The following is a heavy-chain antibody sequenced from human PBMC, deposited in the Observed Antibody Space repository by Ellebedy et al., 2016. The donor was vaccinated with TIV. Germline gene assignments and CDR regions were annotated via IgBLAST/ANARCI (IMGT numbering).Heavy chain of an antibody. V-gene: IGHV3-23*01. CDR1: GFTFTNYA. J-gene: IGHJ3*01. CDR2: IGAGSGTT. CDR3: ARVFREDIYNVGGAFDL. Sequence: GESLKISCAASGFTFTNYAMNWVRQAPGKGLEWVSTIGAGSGTTYYAGSVKGRFTFSRDNSKNTLYLQMNGLGVDDTAMYYCARVFREDIYNVGGAFDLWGQGTMVTISS. D-gene: IGHD5-24*01.